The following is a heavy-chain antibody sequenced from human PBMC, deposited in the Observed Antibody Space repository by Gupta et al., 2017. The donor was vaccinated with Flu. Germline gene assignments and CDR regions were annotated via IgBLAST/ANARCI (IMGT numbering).Heavy chain of an antibody. V-gene: IGHV4-61*07. Sequence: RSSYYWSWIRKAPGKGLEWIGYIYQSGRHYDNAARKSRVTISIDTCKKQFSLRLRYAIDEETAVYYCARRLTCNYSPGLDPWGQGTLVTVSS. J-gene: IGHJ5*02. CDR2: IYQSGRH. CDR3: ARRLTCNYSPGLDP. CDR1: RSSYY. D-gene: IGHD4-4*01.